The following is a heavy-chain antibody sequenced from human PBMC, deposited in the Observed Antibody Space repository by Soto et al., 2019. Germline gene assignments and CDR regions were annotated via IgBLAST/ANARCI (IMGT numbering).Heavy chain of an antibody. J-gene: IGHJ5*02. CDR3: ERDRAGIAAAGTWGYWFDP. D-gene: IGHD6-13*01. CDR2: IVPILGIA. V-gene: IGHV1-69*04. CDR1: GGTFSSYT. Sequence: QVQLVHSGAEVKKPGSSVKVSCKAYGGTFSSYTTSWVRQAPGQGLEWMGRIVPILGIANYAQKFQSRVTITADKSTSTAYMELSSLRSEDTDVYYCERDRAGIAAAGTWGYWFDPWGQGTLVTVSS.